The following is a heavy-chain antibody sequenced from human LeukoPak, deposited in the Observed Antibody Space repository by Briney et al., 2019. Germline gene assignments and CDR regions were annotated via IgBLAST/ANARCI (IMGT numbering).Heavy chain of an antibody. Sequence: SETLSLTCTVSGGSISSYYWSWIRQPPGQGLEWIGYIYYSGSTNYNPSLKSRVTISVDTSKNQFSLKLSSVTAADTAVYYCAREAGRGTDMDVWGKGTTVTVSS. CDR1: GGSISSYY. CDR2: IYYSGST. V-gene: IGHV4-59*01. J-gene: IGHJ6*03. CDR3: AREAGRGTDMDV.